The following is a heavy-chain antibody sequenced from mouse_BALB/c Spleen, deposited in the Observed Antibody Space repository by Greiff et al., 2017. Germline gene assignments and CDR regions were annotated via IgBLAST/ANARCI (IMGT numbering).Heavy chain of an antibody. V-gene: IGHV2-9*02. D-gene: IGHD1-2*01. CDR3: ASHWGFAY. J-gene: IGHJ3*01. CDR2: IWAGGST. CDR1: GFSLTSYG. Sequence: VQRVESGPGLVAPSQSLSITCTVSGFSLTSYGVHWVRQPPGKGLEWLGVIWAGGSTNYNSALMSRLSISKDNSKSQVFLKMNSLQTDDTAMYYCASHWGFAYWGQGTLVTVSA.